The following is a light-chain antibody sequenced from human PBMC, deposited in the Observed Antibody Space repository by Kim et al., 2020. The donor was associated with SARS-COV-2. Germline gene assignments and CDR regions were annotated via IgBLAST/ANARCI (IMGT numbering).Light chain of an antibody. CDR1: QSVSSN. Sequence: LGERATLSCRASQSVSSNLAWYQQKPGQAPRLLIYGASTRATGIPARFSGSGSGTEFTLTISSLQSEDFAVYYCQQYNNWPPLFTFGPGTKVDIK. J-gene: IGKJ3*01. V-gene: IGKV3-15*01. CDR2: GAS. CDR3: QQYNNWPPLFT.